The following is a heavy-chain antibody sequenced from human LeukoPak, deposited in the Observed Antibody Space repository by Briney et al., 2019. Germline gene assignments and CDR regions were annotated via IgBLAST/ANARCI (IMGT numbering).Heavy chain of an antibody. CDR3: ARAPAYGNAFDI. Sequence: GGSLRLSCAASGFTFSNHWMLWVRQAPGKGLMWVSRINSDGSSTSFADSVEGRFTLSRDNAKNTLYLQMNSLRADDTAVYYCARAPAYGNAFDIWGQGTMVTVSS. V-gene: IGHV3-74*01. J-gene: IGHJ3*02. D-gene: IGHD3-16*01. CDR1: GFTFSNHW. CDR2: INSDGSST.